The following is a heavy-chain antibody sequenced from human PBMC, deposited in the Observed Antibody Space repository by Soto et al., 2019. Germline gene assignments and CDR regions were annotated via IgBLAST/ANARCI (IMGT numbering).Heavy chain of an antibody. Sequence: QVQLVQSGAEEKKPGASVKVSCKASGYTFTSYAMHWVRQAPGQRLEWMGWINAGNGNTKYSQKFQGRVTITRDTSASTAYMELSSLRSEDTAVYYCARDRLKDYGDYYFDYWGQGTLVTVSS. V-gene: IGHV1-3*05. D-gene: IGHD4-17*01. J-gene: IGHJ4*02. CDR2: INAGNGNT. CDR3: ARDRLKDYGDYYFDY. CDR1: GYTFTSYA.